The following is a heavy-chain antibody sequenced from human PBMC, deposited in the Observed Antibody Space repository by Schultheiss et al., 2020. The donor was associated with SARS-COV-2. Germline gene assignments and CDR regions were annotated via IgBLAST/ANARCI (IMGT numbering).Heavy chain of an antibody. CDR2: IWYDGSNK. V-gene: IGHV3-33*01. CDR3: ARGLYSGSPDGFDI. J-gene: IGHJ3*02. Sequence: GESLKISCAASGFTFSSYGMHWVRQAPGKGLEWVAVIWYDGSNKYYADSVKGRFTISRDNSKNTLYLQMNSLRAEDTAVYYCARGLYSGSPDGFDIWGQGTMVTVSS. D-gene: IGHD1-26*01. CDR1: GFTFSSYG.